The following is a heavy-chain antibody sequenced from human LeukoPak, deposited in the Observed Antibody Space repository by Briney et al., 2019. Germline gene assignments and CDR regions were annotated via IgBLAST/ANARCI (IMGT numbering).Heavy chain of an antibody. CDR3: ARHVSAYNPHWYFDL. CDR1: GDSLSDNY. D-gene: IGHD5-24*01. J-gene: IGHJ2*01. V-gene: IGHV4-4*07. CDR2: IYTSGSI. Sequence: PSETLSLTCTVSGDSLSDNYWSWTRQPAGKGLEWIGRIYTSGSINYNPSLKSRVSMSIDTSKNQLSLNLRSLTAADTAVYYCARHVSAYNPHWYFDLWGRGTLVTVSA.